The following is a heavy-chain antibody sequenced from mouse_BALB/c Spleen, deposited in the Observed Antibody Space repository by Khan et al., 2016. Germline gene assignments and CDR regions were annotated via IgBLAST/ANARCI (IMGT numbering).Heavy chain of an antibody. V-gene: IGHV3-1*02. J-gene: IGHJ4*01. CDR2: IHYSGGT. CDR1: GYSITSGYS. CDR3: TRAHGYYAMDY. Sequence: EVQLQESGPDLVKPSQSLSLTCTVTGYSITSGYSWHWIRQFPGNKLEWMGYIHYSGGTKYIPSLKSRISITRDNSKNQFFLQLNSVTPEDTATYYCTRAHGYYAMDYWGQGTSVTVSS.